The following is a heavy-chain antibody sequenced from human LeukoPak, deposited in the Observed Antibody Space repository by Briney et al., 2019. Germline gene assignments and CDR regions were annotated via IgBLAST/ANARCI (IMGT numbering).Heavy chain of an antibody. D-gene: IGHD3-3*01. CDR2: IYHSGST. CDR1: GYSISSGYY. CDR3: ARGRYYDFWSGYYNYFDY. V-gene: IGHV4-38-2*02. J-gene: IGHJ4*02. Sequence: PSETLSLTCTVSGYSISSGYYWGWIRQPPGKGLEWIGSIYHSGSTYYNPSLKSRVTISVDTSKNQFSLKLSSVTAADTAVYYCARGRYYDFWSGYYNYFDYWGQGTLVTVSS.